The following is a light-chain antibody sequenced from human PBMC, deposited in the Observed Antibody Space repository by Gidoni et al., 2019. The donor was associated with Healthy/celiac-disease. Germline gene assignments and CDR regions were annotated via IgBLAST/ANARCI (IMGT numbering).Light chain of an antibody. CDR2: DVN. Sequence: RSVSGSPGQSVTISCTGTRSNVGGYNFVSWYQCQPGKAPRLIISDVNQRPSGVSSRFSASKSGNTATLTISGLRFEDEADYYCCSYAGGPFVFGTGSEVSVL. V-gene: IGLV2-11*01. CDR1: RSNVGGYNF. CDR3: CSYAGGPFV. J-gene: IGLJ1*01.